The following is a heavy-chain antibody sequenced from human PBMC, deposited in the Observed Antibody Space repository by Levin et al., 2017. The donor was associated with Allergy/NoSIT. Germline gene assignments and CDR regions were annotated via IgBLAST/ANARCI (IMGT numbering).Heavy chain of an antibody. J-gene: IGHJ6*03. CDR2: ISSSGSTI. D-gene: IGHD5-12*01. CDR3: ARVGGYDPYYYYYMDV. V-gene: IGHV3-11*01. CDR1: GFTFSDYY. Sequence: GESLKISCAASGFTFSDYYMSWIRQAPGKGLEWVSYISSSGSTIYYADSVKGRFTISRDNAKNSLYLQMNSLRAEDTAVYYCARVGGYDPYYYYYMDVWGKGTTVTVSS.